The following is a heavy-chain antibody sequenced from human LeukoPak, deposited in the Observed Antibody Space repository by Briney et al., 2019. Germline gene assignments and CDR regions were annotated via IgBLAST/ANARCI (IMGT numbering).Heavy chain of an antibody. CDR2: ISAYNGNT. Sequence: ASVKVSFKASGYTFTSYGISWVGQAPGQGGEWMGWISAYNGNTNYAQKLQGRVTMTTDTSTSTAYMEMRSLRSDDTAVYYCARVLRYCSSTSCYCWFDPWGQGTLVTVSS. J-gene: IGHJ5*02. V-gene: IGHV1-18*01. CDR1: GYTFTSYG. D-gene: IGHD2-2*01. CDR3: ARVLRYCSSTSCYCWFDP.